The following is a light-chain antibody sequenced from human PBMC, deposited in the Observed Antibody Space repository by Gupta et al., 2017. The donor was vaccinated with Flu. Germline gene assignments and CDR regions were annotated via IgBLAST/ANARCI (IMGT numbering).Light chain of an antibody. CDR3: SSYAGTFPWV. J-gene: IGLJ3*02. CDR2: DVT. V-gene: IGLV2-11*01. Sequence: QSALTQPRSVSGSLGQSVTFSCPGATGDVGGYNYVSWYQQHPGKAPRLLIFDVTKRPSGVPHRFSGSKSGNTASLTISGLQAEDEADYFCSSYAGTFPWVFGERTRLTVL. CDR1: TGDVGGYNY.